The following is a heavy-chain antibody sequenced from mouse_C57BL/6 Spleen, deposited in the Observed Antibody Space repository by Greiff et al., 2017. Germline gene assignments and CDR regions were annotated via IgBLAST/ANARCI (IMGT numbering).Heavy chain of an antibody. D-gene: IGHD1-1*01. CDR3: AITTVGATDYAMDY. V-gene: IGHV1-22*01. J-gene: IGHJ4*01. CDR2: INPNNGGT. CDR1: GYTFTDYN. Sequence: EVKLVESGPELVKPGASVKMSCKASGYTFTDYNMHWVKQSHGKRLEWIGYINPNNGGTSYNQKFKGKATLTVNKSSSTADMELRSLTSEDSAVYYCAITTVGATDYAMDYWGQGTSVTVST.